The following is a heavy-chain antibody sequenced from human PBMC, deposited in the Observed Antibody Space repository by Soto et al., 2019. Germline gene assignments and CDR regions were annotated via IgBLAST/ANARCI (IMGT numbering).Heavy chain of an antibody. V-gene: IGHV3-33*01. Sequence: QVQLVESGGGVVQPGRSLRLSCAASGFTFSSYGMHWVRQAPGKGLEWVAVIWYDGSNKYYADSVKGRFTISRDNSKNTLYLQMNSLRAEDTAVYYCARDVIQLWSSTDNYYFYGMDVWGQGTTVTVSS. J-gene: IGHJ6*02. D-gene: IGHD5-18*01. CDR1: GFTFSSYG. CDR2: IWYDGSNK. CDR3: ARDVIQLWSSTDNYYFYGMDV.